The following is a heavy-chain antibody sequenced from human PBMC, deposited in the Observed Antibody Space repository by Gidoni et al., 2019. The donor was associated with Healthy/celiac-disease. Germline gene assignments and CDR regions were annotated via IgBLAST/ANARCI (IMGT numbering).Heavy chain of an antibody. V-gene: IGHV1-69*01. J-gene: IGHJ4*02. D-gene: IGHD6-13*01. CDR3: ARVPFYSSSWYYFDY. CDR1: GGTFSSYA. CDR2: IIPIFGTA. Sequence: QVQLVQSGAGVKKPGYSVKVSCKASGGTFSSYAISWVRQAPGQGLEWMGGIIPIFGTANYAQKFQGRVTITADESTSTAYMELSSLRSEDTAVYYCARVPFYSSSWYYFDYWGQGTLVTVSS.